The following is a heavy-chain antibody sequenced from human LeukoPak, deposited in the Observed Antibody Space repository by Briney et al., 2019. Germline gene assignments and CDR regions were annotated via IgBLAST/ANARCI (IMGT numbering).Heavy chain of an antibody. D-gene: IGHD2-2*02. Sequence: SETLSLTCTVSGGSISSGDYYWSWIRQHPGKGLEWIGYIYYSGSTYYNPSLKSRITISVDTSKNQFSLKLSSVTAADTAVYYCARELRGYCSSTSCYTWFDPWGQGTLSPSPQ. CDR3: ARELRGYCSSTSCYTWFDP. J-gene: IGHJ5*02. V-gene: IGHV4-31*03. CDR1: GGSISSGDYY. CDR2: IYYSGST.